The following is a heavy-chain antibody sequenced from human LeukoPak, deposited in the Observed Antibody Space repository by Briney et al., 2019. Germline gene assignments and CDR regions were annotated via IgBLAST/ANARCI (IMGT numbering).Heavy chain of an antibody. CDR1: GGSISSYY. V-gene: IGHV4-59*01. CDR3: ARMVWKRGYSGYAAY. J-gene: IGHJ4*02. CDR2: IYYSGST. Sequence: SETLSLTCTVSGGSISSYYWSWIRQPPGKGLEWIGYIYYSGSTNYNPSLKSRVTISVDTSKNQFPLKLSSVTAADTAVYYCARMVWKRGYSGYAAYWGQGTLVTVSS. D-gene: IGHD5-12*01.